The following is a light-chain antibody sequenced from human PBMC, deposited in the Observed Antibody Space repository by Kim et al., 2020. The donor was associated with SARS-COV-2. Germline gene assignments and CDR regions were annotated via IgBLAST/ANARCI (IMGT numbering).Light chain of an antibody. CDR2: GAS. CDR3: QHYDTSPYT. V-gene: IGKV3-20*01. J-gene: IGKJ2*01. CDR1: ESVDSDY. Sequence: ELVLTQSPGTLSLSRGARATLSCRASESVDSDYLAWYQQKPGRAHRLVIYGASFRATGIPDRFSGSGSGTDFTLTITRLEPEDFAVYFCQHYDTSPYTFGQGTKLEI.